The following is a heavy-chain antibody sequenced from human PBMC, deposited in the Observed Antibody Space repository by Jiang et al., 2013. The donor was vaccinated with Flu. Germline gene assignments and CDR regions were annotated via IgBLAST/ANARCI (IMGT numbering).Heavy chain of an antibody. Sequence: TFTSYAMNWVRQALDXEKLEWMGWINTNTGNPTYAQGFTGRFVFSLDTSVNTAYLQISSLKAEDTAVYYCARDLGDIVVVVAATRDAFDIWGQGTMVTVSS. CDR3: ARDLGDIVVVVAATRDAFDI. J-gene: IGHJ3*02. D-gene: IGHD2-15*01. CDR1: TFTSYA. CDR2: INTNTGNP. V-gene: IGHV7-4-1*02.